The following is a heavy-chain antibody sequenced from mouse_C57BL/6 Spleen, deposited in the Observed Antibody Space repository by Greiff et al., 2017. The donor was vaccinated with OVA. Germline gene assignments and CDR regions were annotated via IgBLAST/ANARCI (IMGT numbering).Heavy chain of an antibody. Sequence: VQLQQSGPELVKPGASVKISCKASGYAFSSSWMNWVKQRPGKGLEWIGRIYPGDGDTNYNGKFKGKATLTADKSYSTAYMQLSSLTSEDSAVYVCAHNWDEAYWGQGTLVTVSA. CDR3: AHNWDEAY. CDR1: GYAFSSSW. D-gene: IGHD4-1*01. V-gene: IGHV1-82*01. J-gene: IGHJ3*01. CDR2: IYPGDGDT.